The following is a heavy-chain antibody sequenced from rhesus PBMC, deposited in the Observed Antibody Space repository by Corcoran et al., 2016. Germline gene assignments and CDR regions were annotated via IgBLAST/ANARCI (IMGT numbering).Heavy chain of an antibody. V-gene: IGHV4-122*02. J-gene: IGHJ4*01. CDR2: ISYSGST. D-gene: IGHD5-12*01. CDR3: ARESTSDSWEYSYSWLDY. Sequence: QVQLQESGPGLVKPSETLSLTCAVSVGSISSSYYYWSWIRQAPGQGLEGIGYISYSGSTSYTPSLKSRVTISRDTSKNQFSLKLSSVTAADTAVYYCARESTSDSWEYSYSWLDYWGQGVLVTVSS. CDR1: VGSISSSYYY.